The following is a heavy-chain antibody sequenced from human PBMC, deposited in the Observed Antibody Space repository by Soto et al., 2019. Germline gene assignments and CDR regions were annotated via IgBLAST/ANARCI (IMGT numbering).Heavy chain of an antibody. CDR3: ARDSLVRYFDGQASPLPYYAFDI. CDR2: ISSSSSTI. CDR1: GFTFSSYS. J-gene: IGHJ3*02. D-gene: IGHD3-9*01. Sequence: EVQLVESGGGLVQPGGSLRLSCAASGFTFSSYSMNWVRQAPGKGLEWVSYISSSSSTIYYADSVKGLFTISRDNAKNALYLQMNSLRDEDTAVYYCARDSLVRYFDGQASPLPYYAFDIWGQGTMVTVSS. V-gene: IGHV3-48*02.